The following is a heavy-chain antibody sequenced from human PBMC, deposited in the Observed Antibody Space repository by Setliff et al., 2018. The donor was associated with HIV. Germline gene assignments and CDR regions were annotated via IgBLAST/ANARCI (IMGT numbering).Heavy chain of an antibody. D-gene: IGHD2-21*01. CDR2: MNPNSGNT. CDR3: ARDLAYCGGDCYYGMDV. CDR1: GYTFTSYD. Sequence: ASVKVSCKASGYTFTSYDINWVRQATGQGLEWMGWMNPNSGNTGYAQKFQGRVTMTRNTSISTAYMELSSLRSEDTAVYYCARDLAYCGGDCYYGMDVWGQGTTVTVSS. J-gene: IGHJ6*02. V-gene: IGHV1-8*02.